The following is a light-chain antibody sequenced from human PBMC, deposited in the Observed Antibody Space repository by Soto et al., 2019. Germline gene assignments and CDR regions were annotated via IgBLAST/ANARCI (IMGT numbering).Light chain of an antibody. CDR1: QTISTW. J-gene: IGKJ1*01. CDR2: TAS. V-gene: IGKV1-5*03. CDR3: QQYHNYPWA. Sequence: DIRMTQSPSTLSASVVDRVTITCRASQTISTWLAWYQQKPGKAPKLLISTASNLESGVPSRFSGSGSGTEFTLTISSLQPDDFATYYCQQYHNYPWAFGQGTKVAIK.